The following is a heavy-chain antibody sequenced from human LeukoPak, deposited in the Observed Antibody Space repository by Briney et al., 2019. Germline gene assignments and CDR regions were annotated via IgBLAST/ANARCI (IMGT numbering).Heavy chain of an antibody. Sequence: PGRSLRLSCAASGFTFSGYGMHWVRQAPGKGLEWVTGIAFDGSRKHYADSVKGRFTISRDNARNTMDLQMNSLRAEDTAVYYCAKDVCNGAGCHFFDYWGQGTVVTVSS. CDR2: IAFDGSRK. J-gene: IGHJ4*02. CDR3: AKDVCNGAGCHFFDY. V-gene: IGHV3-30*18. D-gene: IGHD2-15*01. CDR1: GFTFSGYG.